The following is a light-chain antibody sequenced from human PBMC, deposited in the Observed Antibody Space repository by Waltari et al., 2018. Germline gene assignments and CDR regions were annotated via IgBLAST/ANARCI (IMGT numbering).Light chain of an antibody. CDR3: QQYGSSPYT. V-gene: IGKV3-20*01. Sequence: ELVLTQSPHTLSLSPGERATLSCRASQSVSRDSLAWYQQKHGQAPRLLIYGASSRATGIPDRFSGSGSGTDFTLTVSRLEPEDFAVYYCQQYGSSPYTFGQGTKVDIK. CDR2: GAS. J-gene: IGKJ2*01. CDR1: QSVSRDS.